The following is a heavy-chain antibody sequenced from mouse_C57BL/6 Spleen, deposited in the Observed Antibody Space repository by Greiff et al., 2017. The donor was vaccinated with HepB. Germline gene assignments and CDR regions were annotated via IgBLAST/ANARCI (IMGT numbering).Heavy chain of an antibody. CDR2: INPYNGGT. D-gene: IGHD2-5*01. CDR1: GYTFTDYY. V-gene: IGHV1-19*01. J-gene: IGHJ4*01. CDR3: ARIYYSNPYYAMDY. Sequence: VQLQQSGPVLVKPGASVKMSCKASGYTFTDYYMNWVKQSHGKSLEWIGVINPYNGGTSYNQKFKGKATLTVDKSSSTAYMELNSLTSEDSAVYYCARIYYSNPYYAMDYWGQGTSGTVSS.